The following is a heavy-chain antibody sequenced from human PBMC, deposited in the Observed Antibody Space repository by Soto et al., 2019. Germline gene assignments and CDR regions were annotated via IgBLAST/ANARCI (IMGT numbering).Heavy chain of an antibody. J-gene: IGHJ5*02. CDR1: GYSFDKNG. V-gene: IGHV1-18*01. Sequence: QVLLVQSGTEVKKPGASENISCKGSGYSFDKNGISWVRQAPGQGLEWMGWISGDTGHTIYAQKFQGRLSVTTVTSTRTAYMELTSLTSDDTAMYYCARDKGDFTFGPWGQGSLVTVSS. CDR3: ARDKGDFTFGP. D-gene: IGHD3-3*01. CDR2: ISGDTGHT.